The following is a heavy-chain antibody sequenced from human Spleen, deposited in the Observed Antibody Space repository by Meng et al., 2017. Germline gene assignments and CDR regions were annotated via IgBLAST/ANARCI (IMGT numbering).Heavy chain of an antibody. CDR3: ARDYSGSGSYYNEKPDY. Sequence: GESLKISCAASGFTFNTYWMTWVRQAPGKGLEWVANIKESGSEKYYVDSVKGRFTISRDNAKNSLYLQMNGLRAEDTAVYYCARDYSGSGSYYNEKPDYWGQGTLVTVSS. V-gene: IGHV3-7*01. CDR2: IKESGSEK. J-gene: IGHJ4*02. CDR1: GFTFNTYW. D-gene: IGHD3-10*01.